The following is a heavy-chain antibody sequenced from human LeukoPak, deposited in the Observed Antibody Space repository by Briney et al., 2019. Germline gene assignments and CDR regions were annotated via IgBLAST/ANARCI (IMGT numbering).Heavy chain of an antibody. V-gene: IGHV1-69*13. CDR3: ARDLHSSSPDY. D-gene: IGHD6-13*01. CDR2: NIPIFGTA. J-gene: IGHJ4*02. CDR1: GGTFSSYA. Sequence: GASVKVSCKASGGTFSSYAISWVRQAPGQGLEWMGGNIPIFGTANYAQKFQGRVTITADESTSTAYMELRSLRSDDTAVYYCARDLHSSSPDYWGQGTLVTVSS.